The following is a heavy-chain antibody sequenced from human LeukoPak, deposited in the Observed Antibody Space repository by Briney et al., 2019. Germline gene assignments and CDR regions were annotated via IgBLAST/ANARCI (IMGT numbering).Heavy chain of an antibody. Sequence: SETLSLTCAVSGYSISSGYYWGWIRQPPGKGLECIGSMYHSGSTYFNPSLKSRVTISVDTSKNPFSLTLSSVTAADTAVYFCARVAASGTALDAFDRWGQGTMVTVSS. CDR3: ARVAASGTALDAFDR. V-gene: IGHV4-38-2*01. CDR2: MYHSGST. CDR1: GYSISSGYY. J-gene: IGHJ3*02. D-gene: IGHD6-13*01.